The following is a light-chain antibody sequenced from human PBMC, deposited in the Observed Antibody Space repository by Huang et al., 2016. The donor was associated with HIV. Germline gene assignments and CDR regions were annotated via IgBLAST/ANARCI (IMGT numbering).Light chain of an antibody. CDR1: QSISSY. V-gene: IGKV1-39*01. CDR3: QQTYITPLT. CDR2: AAT. J-gene: IGKJ2*01. Sequence: DIQMTQSPSSLSASVGDRVTITCRASQSISSYLNWHQQKPGTAPKVLIYAATSLQSGVPSRFSGSGAGTDFTLTINNLQPEDSATYYCQQTYITPLTFGQGTKLEIK.